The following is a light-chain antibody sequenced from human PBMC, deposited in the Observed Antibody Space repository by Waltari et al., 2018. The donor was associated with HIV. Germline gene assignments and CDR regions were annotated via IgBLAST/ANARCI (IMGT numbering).Light chain of an antibody. CDR3: QQYYNTPWT. CDR1: QTVFSDSTHKNY. CDR2: WAS. V-gene: IGKV4-1*01. Sequence: DIILTQSPDTLAVSLGDRATIPCRSSQTVFSDSTHKNYLSWYQQKPGQPPKLLLYWASARESGVPARFSGSGSATDFTLTITDFQAEDAAIYFCQQYYNTPWTFGQGTRADIK. J-gene: IGKJ1*01.